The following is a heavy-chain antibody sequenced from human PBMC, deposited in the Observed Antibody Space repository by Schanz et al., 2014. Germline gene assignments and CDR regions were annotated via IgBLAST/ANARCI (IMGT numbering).Heavy chain of an antibody. CDR1: GFTFRGHA. CDR2: TSTDGTKT. CDR3: VGIHVAVAEAFY. D-gene: IGHD6-19*01. V-gene: IGHV3-30*04. Sequence: QVQLVESGGGVVQPGTSLRLSCAASGFTFRGHAMHWVRQAPGQGLEKVAVTSTDGTKTYYAASVRGRFTISRDNSKNTLYLQMNSLRPEDTALYYCVGIHVAVAEAFYWGQGALVIVS. J-gene: IGHJ4*02.